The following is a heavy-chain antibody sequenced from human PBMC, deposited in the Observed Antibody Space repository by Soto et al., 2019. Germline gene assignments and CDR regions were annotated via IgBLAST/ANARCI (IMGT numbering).Heavy chain of an antibody. CDR2: ISYDGSNK. J-gene: IGHJ4*02. V-gene: IGHV3-30-3*01. CDR3: ARDSIAAAGRSVYCDY. D-gene: IGHD6-13*01. Sequence: PGGSLRLSCAASGFTFSSYAMHWVRQAPGKGLEWVPVISYDGSNKYYADSVKGRFTISRDNSKNTLYLQMNSLRAEDTAVYYCARDSIAAAGRSVYCDYWGQGTLVTV. CDR1: GFTFSSYA.